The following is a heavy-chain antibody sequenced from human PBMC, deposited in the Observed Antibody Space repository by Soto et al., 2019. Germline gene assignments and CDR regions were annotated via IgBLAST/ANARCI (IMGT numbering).Heavy chain of an antibody. CDR3: VNSHSDEDDH. CDR2: IGASGAST. D-gene: IGHD1-26*01. V-gene: IGHV3-23*01. J-gene: IGHJ5*02. CDR1: VFTFINFA. Sequence: GWSLRLSCASSVFTFINFAMSWVRQVPGKGLEWVSAIGASGASTFYADSVRGRFTVSRDNSKNTLVLQMKSLRVDDTAIYYCVNSHSDEDDHWGQGALVTVSS.